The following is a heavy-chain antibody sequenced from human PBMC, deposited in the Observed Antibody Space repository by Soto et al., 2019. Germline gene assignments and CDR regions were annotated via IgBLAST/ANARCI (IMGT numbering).Heavy chain of an antibody. CDR2: INHSGST. J-gene: IGHJ5*02. V-gene: IGHV4-34*01. CDR3: ARGFFSFGSGYYGSGSYNWFDP. CDR1: GFTFSSYE. D-gene: IGHD3-10*01. Sequence: GSLRLSCAASGFTFSSYEMNWVRQAPGKGLEWIGEINHSGSTNYNPSLKSRVTISVDTSKNQFSLKLSSVTAADTAVYYCARGFFSFGSGYYGSGSYNWFDPWGQGTLVTVSS.